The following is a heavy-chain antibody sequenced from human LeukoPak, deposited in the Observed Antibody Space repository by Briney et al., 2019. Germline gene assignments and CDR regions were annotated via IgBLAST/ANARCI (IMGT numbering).Heavy chain of an antibody. CDR2: IASDGSST. CDR3: ARAVVDLIDY. CDR1: GFTFSSYW. J-gene: IGHJ4*02. Sequence: GGSLRLSCAASGFTFSSYWMNWVRQAPGKGLVWVSRIASDGSSTTYADSVKGRFTISRDNAKNTLYLQMNSLRAEDTAVYYCARAVVDLIDYWGQGTLVTVSS. V-gene: IGHV3-74*01. D-gene: IGHD2-15*01.